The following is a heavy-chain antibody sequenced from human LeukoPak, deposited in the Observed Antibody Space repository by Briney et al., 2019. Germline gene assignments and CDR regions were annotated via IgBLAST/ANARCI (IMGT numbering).Heavy chain of an antibody. J-gene: IGHJ6*03. Sequence: GASVKVSCKASGGTFSSYAISWVRQAPGQGLEWMGGIIPIFGTANYAQKFQGRVTITADKSTSTAYMELSSLRSEDTAVYYCARGYYPYGGNTPGYYYYMDVWGKGTTVTVSS. CDR1: GGTFSSYA. CDR2: IIPIFGTA. CDR3: ARGYYPYGGNTPGYYYYMDV. D-gene: IGHD4-23*01. V-gene: IGHV1-69*06.